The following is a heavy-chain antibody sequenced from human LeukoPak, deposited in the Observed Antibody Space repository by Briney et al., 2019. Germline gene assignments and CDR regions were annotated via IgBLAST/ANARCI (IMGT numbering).Heavy chain of an antibody. D-gene: IGHD2-15*01. CDR1: GYTFTGYY. J-gene: IGHJ4*02. Sequence: ASVKVSCKASGYTFTGYYMHWVRQAPGQGLAWMGCINPNSGGTNYAQKFQGRVTMTRDTSISTAYMELSRLRSDDTAVYYCATGPPGYCSGGSCYPPTFDYWGQGTLVTVSS. V-gene: IGHV1-2*02. CDR3: ATGPPGYCSGGSCYPPTFDY. CDR2: INPNSGGT.